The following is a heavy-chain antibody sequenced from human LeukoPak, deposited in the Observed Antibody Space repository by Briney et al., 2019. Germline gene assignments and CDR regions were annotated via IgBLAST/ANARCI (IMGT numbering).Heavy chain of an antibody. CDR3: ARGGDYRNYASFSRNDY. CDR1: GFTFSGYS. J-gene: IGHJ4*02. Sequence: GGSRRLACTASGFTFSGYSMNWFRQAPGEGLEWVASVSGGSSHIHYADSVKGRFTIFRDNAKNSLHLQMNSLRAEDTAVYYCARGGDYRNYASFSRNDYWGQGTLVTVSS. CDR2: VSGGSSHI. D-gene: IGHD4-11*01. V-gene: IGHV3-21*01.